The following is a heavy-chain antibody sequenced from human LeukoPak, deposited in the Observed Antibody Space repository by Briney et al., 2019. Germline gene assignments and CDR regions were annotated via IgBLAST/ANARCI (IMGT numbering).Heavy chain of an antibody. D-gene: IGHD6-6*01. J-gene: IGHJ4*02. V-gene: IGHV3-7*04. CDR2: IKQDGSEK. CDR3: ARSYSSSRGTSDY. Sequence: PGGSLRLSSTASGFTFSSYWMSWVRQAPGKGLEWVANIKQDGSEKYYVDSVKGRFTISRDNAKNSLYLQMNSLRAEDTAVYYCARSYSSSRGTSDYWGQGTLVTVSS. CDR1: GFTFSSYW.